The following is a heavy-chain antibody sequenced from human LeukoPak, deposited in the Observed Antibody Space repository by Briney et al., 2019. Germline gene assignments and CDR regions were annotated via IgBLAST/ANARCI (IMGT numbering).Heavy chain of an antibody. CDR3: ARDLHYYEAMDV. Sequence: GGSLRLSCEASGFTFSAYAMTWVRQAPGKGLEWVSSIGSDNKPHYSESVKGRFAISRDNSKNTLFLQLHNLRVEDTALYYCARDLHYYEAMDVWGKGTTVTVSS. V-gene: IGHV3-23*01. CDR2: IGSDNKP. CDR1: GFTFSAYA. D-gene: IGHD3-22*01. J-gene: IGHJ6*03.